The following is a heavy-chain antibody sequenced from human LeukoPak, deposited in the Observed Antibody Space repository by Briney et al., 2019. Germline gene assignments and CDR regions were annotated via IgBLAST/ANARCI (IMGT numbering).Heavy chain of an antibody. CDR3: ARGGAARLHFQN. V-gene: IGHV4-59*01. CDR1: GGSISTYY. Sequence: SETLSLTCTVYGGSISTYYWNWIRQPPGKGLEWIGYIYHSGSTNYNPSLQSRVTISVDTSKNQFSLNLNSVTAADTAVYYCARGGAARLHFQNWGQGTLVTVSS. CDR2: IYHSGST. D-gene: IGHD6-6*01. J-gene: IGHJ1*01.